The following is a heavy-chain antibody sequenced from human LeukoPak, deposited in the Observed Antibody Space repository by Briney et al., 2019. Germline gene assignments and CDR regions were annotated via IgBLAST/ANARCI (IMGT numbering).Heavy chain of an antibody. J-gene: IGHJ4*02. CDR2: IKYDGTHK. V-gene: IGHV3-7*01. Sequence: GGSLRLSCVASGISFSSYWMAWVRQAPGKGLEWVANIKYDGTHKFYADSVKGRFSISRDNAKNSLFLEMNSLTADDTAVYFCASSHDSSGNDWGQGTLVTVSS. D-gene: IGHD3-22*01. CDR3: ASSHDSSGND. CDR1: GISFSSYW.